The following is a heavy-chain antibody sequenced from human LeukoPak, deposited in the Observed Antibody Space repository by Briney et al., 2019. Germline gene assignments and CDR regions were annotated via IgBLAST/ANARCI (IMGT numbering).Heavy chain of an antibody. CDR1: GGSISSYY. V-gene: IGHV4-4*09. D-gene: IGHD6-13*01. CDR2: IYTSGST. J-gene: IGHJ5*02. CDR3: ARLGSSWCFWFDP. Sequence: SETLSLTCTVSGGSISSYYWSWIRQPPGKGLEWIGYIYTSGSTNYNPSLKSRVTISVDTSKNQFSLKPSSVTAADTAVYYCARLGSSWCFWFDPWGQGTLVTVSS.